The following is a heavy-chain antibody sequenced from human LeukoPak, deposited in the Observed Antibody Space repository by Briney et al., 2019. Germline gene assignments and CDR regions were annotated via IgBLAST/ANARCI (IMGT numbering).Heavy chain of an antibody. D-gene: IGHD3-22*01. J-gene: IGHJ4*02. CDR2: IKQDGGDK. Sequence: GPSLRLSCAASGFTFSSYWMSWVRQAPGKGLEWEANIKQDGGDKYYVDSVKGRFTISRDNAKNSLYLQMNSLRAEDTAVYYCARDPYDSSWGLCYFDYWGQGNLVTVSS. CDR1: GFTFSSYW. CDR3: ARDPYDSSWGLCYFDY. V-gene: IGHV3-7*04.